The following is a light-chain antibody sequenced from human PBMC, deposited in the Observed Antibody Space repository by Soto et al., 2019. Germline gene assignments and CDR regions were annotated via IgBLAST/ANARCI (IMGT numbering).Light chain of an antibody. CDR1: QSVRSTY. CDR2: GAS. J-gene: IGKJ5*01. Sequence: EIVLTKSQGTLSLSPGERATLSCRASQSVRSTYLAWYQQKPGQAPRLLIHGASSRATGIPDRFSGSASGTDFTLTISRLEPEDFAVYYCQQYGSSLSITFGQGTRLEIK. V-gene: IGKV3-20*01. CDR3: QQYGSSLSIT.